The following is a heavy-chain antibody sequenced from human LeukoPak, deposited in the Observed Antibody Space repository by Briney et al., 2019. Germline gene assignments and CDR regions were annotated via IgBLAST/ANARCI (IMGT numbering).Heavy chain of an antibody. Sequence: KTSETLSLTCAVSGYSISIGYYWGWIRQPPGKGLEWIGSIYHSGSTYYNPSLKSRVTISVDTSKNQFSLKLSSVTAADTAVYYCARDIRYFDWLSPYYFDYWGQGTLVTVSS. V-gene: IGHV4-38-2*02. CDR2: IYHSGST. D-gene: IGHD3-9*01. CDR1: GYSISIGYY. CDR3: ARDIRYFDWLSPYYFDY. J-gene: IGHJ4*02.